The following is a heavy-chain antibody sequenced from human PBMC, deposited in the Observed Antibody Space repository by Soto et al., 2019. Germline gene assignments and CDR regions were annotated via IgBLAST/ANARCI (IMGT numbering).Heavy chain of an antibody. CDR3: ERVQYGGSYWREFDY. Sequence: GGSLRLSCAASGFTFSSYSMNWVRQSPGKGLEWVSSIFISSSYIYYADSVKGRFTISRDNAKNSLYLQMNGLRADDTAVYYCERVQYGGSYWREFDYWGQGTLVTVSS. V-gene: IGHV3-21*01. J-gene: IGHJ4*02. D-gene: IGHD1-26*01. CDR1: GFTFSSYS. CDR2: IFISSSYI.